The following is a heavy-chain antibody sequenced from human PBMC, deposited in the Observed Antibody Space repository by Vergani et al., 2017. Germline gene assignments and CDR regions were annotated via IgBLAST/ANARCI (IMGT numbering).Heavy chain of an antibody. CDR2: IDPSDSYT. J-gene: IGHJ6*02. Sequence: EVQLVQSGAEVKKPGESLRISCKGSGYSFTSYWISWVRQMPGKGLEWMGRIDPSDSYTNYSPSFQGHVTISADKSISTAYLQWSSLKASDTAMYYCARGSADLDYYDYGMDVWGQGTTVTVSS. CDR1: GYSFTSYW. CDR3: ARGSADLDYYDYGMDV. V-gene: IGHV5-10-1*01. D-gene: IGHD2-15*01.